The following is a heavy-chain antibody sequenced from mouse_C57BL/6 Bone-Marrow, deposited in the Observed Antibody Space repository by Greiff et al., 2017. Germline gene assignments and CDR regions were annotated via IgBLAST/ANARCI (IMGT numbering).Heavy chain of an antibody. CDR1: GYSFTSYY. CDR3: ARDYYEDY. CDR2: IYPGSGNT. D-gene: IGHD1-1*01. Sequence: QVQLQQSGPELVKPGASVKISCKASGYSFTSYYIHWVKQRPGQGLVWIGWIYPGSGNTKYNEKFKGKATLTADTSSSTAYMQLSSLTSEDSAVYYCARDYYEDYWGQGTTLTVSS. J-gene: IGHJ2*01. V-gene: IGHV1-66*01.